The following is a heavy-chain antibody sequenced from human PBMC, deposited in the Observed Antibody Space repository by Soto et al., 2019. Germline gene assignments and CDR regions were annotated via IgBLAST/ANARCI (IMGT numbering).Heavy chain of an antibody. CDR1: GGSFSGYY. CDR3: ARGPPSGGSCFDY. Sequence: SETLSLTCAVYGGSFSGYYWSWIRQPPGKGLEWIGEINHSGSTNYNPSLKIRVTISVDTSKNKFSRKLSSMTAADTAVYYCARGPPSGGSCFDYWGQGTLVTVSS. J-gene: IGHJ4*02. D-gene: IGHD2-15*01. V-gene: IGHV4-34*01. CDR2: INHSGST.